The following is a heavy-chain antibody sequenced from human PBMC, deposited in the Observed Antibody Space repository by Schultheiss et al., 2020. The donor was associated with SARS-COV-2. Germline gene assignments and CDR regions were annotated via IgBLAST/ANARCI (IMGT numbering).Heavy chain of an antibody. CDR3: ARGMVAVPRHWFDP. CDR2: INHRGST. D-gene: IGHD2-15*01. V-gene: IGHV4-34*01. Sequence: SETLSLTCAVYGGSFSDFYWSWIRQPPGKGLEWIGEINHRGSTNYSPSLTSLVIVSVDTSKKQFSLRLRSVTAADTAVYYCARGMVAVPRHWFDPWGQGTLVTVSS. J-gene: IGHJ5*02. CDR1: GGSFSDFY.